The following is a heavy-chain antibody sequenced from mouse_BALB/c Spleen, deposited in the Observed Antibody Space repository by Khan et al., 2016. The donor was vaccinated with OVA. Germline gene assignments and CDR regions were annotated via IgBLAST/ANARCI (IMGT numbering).Heavy chain of an antibody. V-gene: IGHV1-4*01. Sequence: VQLQQSGAELARPGASVKMSCKASGYTFTSYTIHWIKKRPGQGLEWIGYINPSNGYTNYNQKFKDKATLTTDKSSTTAYLQLSSLTSDDSAVYNGVRDGAYHRNDGWFAYWGQGTLVTGSA. J-gene: IGHJ3*01. D-gene: IGHD2-14*01. CDR1: GYTFTSYT. CDR2: INPSNGYT. CDR3: VRDGAYHRNDGWFAY.